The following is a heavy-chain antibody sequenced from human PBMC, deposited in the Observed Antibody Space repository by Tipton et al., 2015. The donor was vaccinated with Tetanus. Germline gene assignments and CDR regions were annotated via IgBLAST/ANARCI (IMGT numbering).Heavy chain of an antibody. CDR3: ARGSFTWGYCSGGSCYSDAFDI. J-gene: IGHJ3*02. Sequence: TLSLTCTVSGGSVSSGSYYWSWIRQPPGKGLEWIGYIYYSGSTNYNPSLKSRVTISVDTSKNQFSLRLSSVTAADTAVYYCARGSFTWGYCSGGSCYSDAFDIWGQGTMVTVSS. CDR1: GGSVSSGSYY. CDR2: IYYSGST. V-gene: IGHV4-61*01. D-gene: IGHD2-15*01.